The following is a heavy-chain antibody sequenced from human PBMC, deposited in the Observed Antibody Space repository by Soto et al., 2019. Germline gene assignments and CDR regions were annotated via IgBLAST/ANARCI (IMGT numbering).Heavy chain of an antibody. CDR1: GYTFTSYY. CDR2: IKPSGGST. Sequence: ASVKVSCKASGYTFTSYYMHWVRQAPGQGLEWMGIIKPSGGSTSYAQKIQGRVTMTKDKSTSTVYMELSSLRSEDTAVYYCARVLYGSGSPFDYWGQGTLVTVSS. CDR3: ARVLYGSGSPFDY. V-gene: IGHV1-46*03. D-gene: IGHD3-10*01. J-gene: IGHJ4*02.